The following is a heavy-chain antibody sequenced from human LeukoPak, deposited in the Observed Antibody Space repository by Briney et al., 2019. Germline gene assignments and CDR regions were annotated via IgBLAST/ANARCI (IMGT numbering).Heavy chain of an antibody. J-gene: IGHJ6*02. V-gene: IGHV4-59*01. CDR1: GGSISSYY. CDR2: IYYSGST. D-gene: IGHD4-23*01. Sequence: SETLSLTCTVSGGSISSYYWSWIRQPPGKGLEWIGYIYYSGSTNYNPSLKSRVTISVDTSKNQFSLKLSSVTAADTAVYYCARGGYGGTSAYYYSFGMDVWGQGTTVTGSS. CDR3: ARGGYGGTSAYYYSFGMDV.